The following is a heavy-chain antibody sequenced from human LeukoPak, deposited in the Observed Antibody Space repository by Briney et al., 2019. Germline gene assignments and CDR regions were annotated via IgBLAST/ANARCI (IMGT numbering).Heavy chain of an antibody. CDR3: ARCGIAAAGRFDP. CDR1: GASISSYNC. Sequence: SETLSLTCAVSGASISSYNCWGWVRQSPGKVLEWIGEIYRSGITNYNPSLKSRVTISVDTSKNQFSLRLSSVTAADTAVYYCARCGIAAAGRFDPWGQGTLVTVSS. CDR2: IYRSGIT. J-gene: IGHJ5*02. D-gene: IGHD6-13*01. V-gene: IGHV4-4*02.